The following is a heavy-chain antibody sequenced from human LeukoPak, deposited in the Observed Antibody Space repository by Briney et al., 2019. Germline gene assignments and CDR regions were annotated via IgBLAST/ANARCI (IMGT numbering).Heavy chain of an antibody. CDR2: IKQDGSKK. D-gene: IGHD5/OR15-5a*01. Sequence: PGGSLRLSCVGSEFTFSKSWLTWFRQDPGKGLEWVANIKQDGSKKDYVDSVKGRFTISRDNAKNSLFLQMNSLRAEDTGVYYCGRGLGCLVDYWGQGTLVTVSS. CDR3: GRGLGCLVDY. CDR1: EFTFSKSW. V-gene: IGHV3-7*01. J-gene: IGHJ4*02.